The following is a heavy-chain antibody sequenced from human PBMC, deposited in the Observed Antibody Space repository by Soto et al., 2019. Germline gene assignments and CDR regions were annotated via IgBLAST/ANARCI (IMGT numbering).Heavy chain of an antibody. V-gene: IGHV4-61*01. CDR3: ARVRVPHHQYYFDY. CDR1: GGSVSSGSYY. CDR2: IYYSGST. J-gene: IGHJ4*02. D-gene: IGHD6-6*01. Sequence: PSETLSLTCTVSGGSVSSGSYYWSWIRQPPGKGLEWIGYIYYSGSTNYNPSLKSRVTISVDTSKNQFSLKLSSVTAADTAVYYCARVRVPHHQYYFDYWGQGTLVTVSS.